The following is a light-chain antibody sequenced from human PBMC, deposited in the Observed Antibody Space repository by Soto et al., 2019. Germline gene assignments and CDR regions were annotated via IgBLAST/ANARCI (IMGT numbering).Light chain of an antibody. J-gene: IGKJ1*01. V-gene: IGKV1-5*03. CDR2: KAS. CDR1: QSISSW. CDR3: QQYNSYPWT. Sequence: DNQMTQSPSTLSASVGDRVTITCRASQSISSWLAWYQQKPGKAPKLLIYKASSLESGVPSRFSGSGSGTEFTLTISSLQPDDFATYFCQQYNSYPWTFGQGTKVEI.